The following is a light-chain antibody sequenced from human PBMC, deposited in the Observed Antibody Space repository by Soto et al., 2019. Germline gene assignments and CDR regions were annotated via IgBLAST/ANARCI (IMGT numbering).Light chain of an antibody. V-gene: IGKV3D-15*01. CDR1: QSLTNN. CDR2: DIS. Sequence: EIVLTQSPGSLSLSPGERATLCCRASQSLTNNYFAWYQQKPGQPPRLLIYDISTRATGIPTRFSGSGSGTEFTLTISSLQSEDFAVYYCQQYNSWPLTFGGGTKVDIK. J-gene: IGKJ4*01. CDR3: QQYNSWPLT.